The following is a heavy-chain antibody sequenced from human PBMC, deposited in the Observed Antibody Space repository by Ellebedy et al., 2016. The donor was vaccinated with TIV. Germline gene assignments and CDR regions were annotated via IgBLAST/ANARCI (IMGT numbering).Heavy chain of an antibody. J-gene: IGHJ5*02. CDR2: ISNSGST. CDR3: AREDYGILTGNNDWFDP. CDR1: GGSISSSF. Sequence: PGGSLRLSCTVTGGSISSSFWNWIRQPPGKGLEWIGYISNSGSTNYSPSLKSRVIMSIDTSKNQFSLRLSSVTAADTAVYYCAREDYGILTGNNDWFDPWGQGTLVTVSS. D-gene: IGHD3-9*01. V-gene: IGHV4-59*01.